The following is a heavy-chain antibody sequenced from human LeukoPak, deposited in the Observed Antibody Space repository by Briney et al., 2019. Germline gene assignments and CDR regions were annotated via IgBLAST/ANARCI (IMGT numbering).Heavy chain of an antibody. CDR2: INHSGST. Sequence: SETLSLTCAVYGESFCGYYWSWIRQPPGKGLEWIGEINHSGSTNYNPSLKSRVTISVDTSKNQFSLKLSSVTAADTAVYYCAGYCTNGVCYSYFQHWGQGTLVTVSS. D-gene: IGHD2-8*01. V-gene: IGHV4-34*01. CDR1: GESFCGYY. J-gene: IGHJ1*01. CDR3: AGYCTNGVCYSYFQH.